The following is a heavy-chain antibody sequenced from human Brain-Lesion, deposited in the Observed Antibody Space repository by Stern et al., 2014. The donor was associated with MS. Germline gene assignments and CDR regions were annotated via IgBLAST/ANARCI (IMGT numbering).Heavy chain of an antibody. CDR1: GGSVSSTSYA. CDR3: AGEEDIRYCSGGSCTGNWFDP. D-gene: IGHD2-15*01. CDR2: IYYSGNT. Sequence: QMQLVQSGPGLVKPSETLSLTCTVAGGSVSSTSYAWAWIRQPPGKGLGWIGTIYYSGNTYYSPSLKSRLTISLDTSKNQFSLPMGSVTAADTAVYYCAGEEDIRYCSGGSCTGNWFDPWGQGTLVTVSS. V-gene: IGHV4-39*01. J-gene: IGHJ5*02.